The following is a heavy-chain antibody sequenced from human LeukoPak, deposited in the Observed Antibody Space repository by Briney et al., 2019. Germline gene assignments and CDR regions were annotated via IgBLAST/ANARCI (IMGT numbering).Heavy chain of an antibody. V-gene: IGHV4-4*07. CDR1: GGSISSSY. CDR2: IYTSGTT. CDR3: ARLGYSSSSTGYYYYMDV. J-gene: IGHJ6*03. Sequence: PSETLSLTCTVSGGSISSSYWSWIRHPAGKGLEWIGRIYTSGTTSYNPSHKSRVSISVDKSKNQLSLKLSSVTAADTAVYYCARLGYSSSSTGYYYYMDVWGKGTTVTVSS. D-gene: IGHD6-6*01.